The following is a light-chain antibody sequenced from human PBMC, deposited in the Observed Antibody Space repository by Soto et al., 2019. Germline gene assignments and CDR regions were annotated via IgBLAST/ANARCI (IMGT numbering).Light chain of an antibody. CDR2: GAS. Sequence: EIVLTQSPGTLSLSPGERATLSCRASQSVSSNYLAWYQHKPGQAPRLLVYGASNRATGIPDRFSGSGSGTDFTLTISRLEPEDFALYYCQRYGSSLTFGPGTKVDIK. V-gene: IGKV3-20*01. CDR3: QRYGSSLT. CDR1: QSVSSNY. J-gene: IGKJ3*01.